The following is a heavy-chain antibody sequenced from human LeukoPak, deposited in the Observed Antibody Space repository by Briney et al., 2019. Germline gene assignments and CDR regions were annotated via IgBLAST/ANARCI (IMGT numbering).Heavy chain of an antibody. Sequence: ASVKVSCKASGYTLTGYYIDWVRQAPGQELEWMGWINSDSGGTNYAQKFQGRVTMTRDTSTSTAYMELSSLRSDDTAFYYCARDTITVTTPYFDYWGQGTLVTVPS. CDR2: INSDSGGT. CDR3: ARDTITVTTPYFDY. CDR1: GYTLTGYY. J-gene: IGHJ4*02. V-gene: IGHV1-2*02. D-gene: IGHD4-17*01.